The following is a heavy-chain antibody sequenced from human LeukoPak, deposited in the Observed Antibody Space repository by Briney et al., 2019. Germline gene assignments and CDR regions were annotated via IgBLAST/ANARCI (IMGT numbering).Heavy chain of an antibody. V-gene: IGHV3-30*04. Sequence: GSLRLSCSASGFTLSSHAMHWVRQAPGQGLEWVAVISYDGSNKYYADSVKGRFTISRDNSKNTLYLQMNSLRAEDTAVYYCARVAGIWYYFDYWGQGTLVTVSS. J-gene: IGHJ4*02. D-gene: IGHD6-19*01. CDR1: GFTLSSHA. CDR3: ARVAGIWYYFDY. CDR2: ISYDGSNK.